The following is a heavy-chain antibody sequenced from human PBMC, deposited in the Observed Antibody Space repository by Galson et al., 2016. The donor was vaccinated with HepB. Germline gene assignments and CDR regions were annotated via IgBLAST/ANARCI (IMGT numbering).Heavy chain of an antibody. D-gene: IGHD3-16*02. Sequence: SLRLSCAATGFTFDDCPMHWVRQAPGKGLEWVSLISWDGVKTLYGDSVKGRFTITRDNSKNFLSLQMNSLRTEDTALNSCAKGPRATRRYMDVWGQGTTVTVSS. CDR3: AKGPRATRRYMDV. CDR1: GFTFDDCP. V-gene: IGHV3-43*01. CDR2: ISWDGVKT. J-gene: IGHJ6*02.